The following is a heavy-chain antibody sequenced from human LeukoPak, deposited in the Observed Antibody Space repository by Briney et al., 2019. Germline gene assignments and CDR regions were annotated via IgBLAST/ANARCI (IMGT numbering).Heavy chain of an antibody. CDR3: ARHNLWLVGSGSSVQH. J-gene: IGHJ1*01. Sequence: GGSLRLSCAASGFTFSSYSMNWVRQAPGKGLEWVSYMSSSSSTIYYADSVKGRFTISRDNAKNSLYLQMNSLRAEDTAVYYCARHNLWLVGSGSSVQHWGQGTLVTVSS. CDR1: GFTFSSYS. CDR2: MSSSSSTI. D-gene: IGHD3-10*01. V-gene: IGHV3-48*04.